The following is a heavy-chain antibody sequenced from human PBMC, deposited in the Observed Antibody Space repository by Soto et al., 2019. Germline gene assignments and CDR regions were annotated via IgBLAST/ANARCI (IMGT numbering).Heavy chain of an antibody. Sequence: SETLSLTCAVYGDSYSISTYSWSWIRQPPGKALQWIGFIYQSGFTSYNLSLASRASISLDRSNNQCSLKLKSVTAADTAVYFCAGMPYTSGLRFDPWGPGTLVTVSS. CDR3: AGMPYTSGLRFDP. CDR2: IYQSGFT. J-gene: IGHJ5*02. V-gene: IGHV4-30-2*01. D-gene: IGHD6-19*01. CDR1: GDSYSISTYS.